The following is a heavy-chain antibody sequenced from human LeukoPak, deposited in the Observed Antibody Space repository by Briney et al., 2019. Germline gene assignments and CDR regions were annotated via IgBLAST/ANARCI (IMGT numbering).Heavy chain of an antibody. D-gene: IGHD3-9*01. J-gene: IGHJ6*03. V-gene: IGHV1-18*04. Sequence: ASVKVSCKASGYTFTNYAINWVRQAPGQGLEWMGWIKTYNGNTNYAQKFQGRITVTKDTSTSKVYMELRSLTSDDTAVYYCARFPIASYDILTGYYKTSQRYYYYMDVWGTGTTVTISS. CDR1: GYTFTNYA. CDR3: ARFPIASYDILTGYYKTSQRYYYYMDV. CDR2: IKTYNGNT.